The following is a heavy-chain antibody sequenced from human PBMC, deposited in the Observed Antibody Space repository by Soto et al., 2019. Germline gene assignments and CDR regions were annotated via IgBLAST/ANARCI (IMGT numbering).Heavy chain of an antibody. CDR2: VYYTGST. Sequence: PXETLSLTCAVSGGSISPYYWGWIRQPPGRGLEWIGYVYYTGSTKYNPSLKSPVTMSVDTSKSQFSLKLSSVTAADTAVYYCARGSARNAVFGVVISDFDSWGQGTLVTVSS. D-gene: IGHD3-3*01. V-gene: IGHV4-59*13. J-gene: IGHJ4*02. CDR3: ARGSARNAVFGVVISDFDS. CDR1: GGSISPYY.